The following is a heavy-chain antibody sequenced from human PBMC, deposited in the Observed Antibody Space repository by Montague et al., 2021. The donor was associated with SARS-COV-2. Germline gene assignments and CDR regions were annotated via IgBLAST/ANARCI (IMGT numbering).Heavy chain of an antibody. CDR3: ARAVRDYYDQ. V-gene: IGHV4-61*03. CDR1: GGSISSGGYY. J-gene: IGHJ4*02. Sequence: SETLSLTCTVSGGSISSGGYYWSWIRQHPGKGLEWIGYIYYRGSTNYYLSLKSRVTISLDTSKNRFSLRVTSVTAADTAVYYCARAVRDYYDQWGQGRLVTVSS. CDR2: IYYRGST. D-gene: IGHD3-10*01.